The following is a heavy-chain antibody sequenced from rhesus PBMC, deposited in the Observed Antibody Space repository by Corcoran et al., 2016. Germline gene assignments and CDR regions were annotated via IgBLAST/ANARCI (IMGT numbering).Heavy chain of an antibody. CDR1: GGSISSVYYY. Sequence: QVQLQESGPGLVKPSETLSLTCAVSGGSISSVYYYWSRIRQPPGKGLEWIGYITYSGSTSYNPSLKSRVTISRDTSKNQFSLKLSSVTAADTAVYYCARSSSWFNWYFDLWGPGTPITISS. CDR2: ITYSGST. CDR3: ARSSSWFNWYFDL. V-gene: IGHV4-122*02. D-gene: IGHD6-13*01. J-gene: IGHJ2*01.